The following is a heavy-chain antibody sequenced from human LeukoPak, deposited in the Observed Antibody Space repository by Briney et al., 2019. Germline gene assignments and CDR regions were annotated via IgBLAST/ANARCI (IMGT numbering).Heavy chain of an antibody. CDR1: GFTFSTYG. J-gene: IGHJ4*02. CDR2: IWNDGSKK. V-gene: IGHV3-33*01. D-gene: IGHD3-16*01. CDR3: ARDSLGGDY. Sequence: GGSLRLSCAASGFTFSTYGMHWVRGAPGKGLECLAVIWNDGSKKFYAASVKGRFSISRDNSKNTLYLQMNNLRAEDTAVYYFARDSLGGDYWGQGTLVTDSS.